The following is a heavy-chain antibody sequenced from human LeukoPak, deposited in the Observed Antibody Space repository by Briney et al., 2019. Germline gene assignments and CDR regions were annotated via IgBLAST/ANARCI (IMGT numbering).Heavy chain of an antibody. CDR1: GFTFSSYA. CDR2: ISYDGSNK. CDR3: AREDISDATDY. D-gene: IGHD6-19*01. J-gene: IGHJ4*02. V-gene: IGHV3-30*04. Sequence: GGSLRLSCAASGFTFSSYAMHWVRQAPGKGLEWVAVISYDGSNKYYADSVKGRFTISRDNSKNTLYLQMNSLRAEDTAVYYCAREDISDATDYWGQGTLVTVSS.